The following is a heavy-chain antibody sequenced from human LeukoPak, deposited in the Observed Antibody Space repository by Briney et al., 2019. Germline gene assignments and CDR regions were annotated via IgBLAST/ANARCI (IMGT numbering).Heavy chain of an antibody. J-gene: IGHJ4*02. Sequence: GGSLRLSCAASGLTVSSNYMSWVRQAPGKGLEWVSVIYSGGSTYYADSVKGRFTIPRDNSKNTLYLQMNSLRAEDTAVYYCARAGRDGYNYADYWGQGTLVTVSS. CDR1: GLTVSSNY. CDR3: ARAGRDGYNYADY. V-gene: IGHV3-53*01. CDR2: IYSGGST. D-gene: IGHD5-24*01.